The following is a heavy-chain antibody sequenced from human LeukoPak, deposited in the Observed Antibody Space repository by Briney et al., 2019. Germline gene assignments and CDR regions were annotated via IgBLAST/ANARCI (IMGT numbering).Heavy chain of an antibody. J-gene: IGHJ5*01. Sequence: PGGSLRLSCAASGFTFSSCTMHWVRQAPGRGLEWVGLIFYDGSTTKFADSVKGRFTISRDNSKSALFLQMNSLRPEDTAIYYCVRAQGTSRWSDWFDSWGQGTLVTVSS. V-gene: IGHV3-30*04. D-gene: IGHD6-13*01. CDR2: IFYDGSTT. CDR1: GFTFSSCT. CDR3: VRAQGTSRWSDWFDS.